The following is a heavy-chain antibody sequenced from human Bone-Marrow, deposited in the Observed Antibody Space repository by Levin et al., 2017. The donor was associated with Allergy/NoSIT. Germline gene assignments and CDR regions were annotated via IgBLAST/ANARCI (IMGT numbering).Heavy chain of an antibody. J-gene: IGHJ6*02. CDR1: GFRFDDSA. V-gene: IGHV3-9*01. D-gene: IGHD1-1*01. CDR2: ISWNSGSI. Sequence: SLKISCSASGFRFDDSAMHWVRQAPGKGLEWVSGISWNSGSIYYADSVKGRFTISRDNAKNSLFLQMYSLRPEDTALYYCAKGGTKTGRYYYYGMDVWGQGTRVTVSS. CDR3: AKGGTKTGRYYYYGMDV.